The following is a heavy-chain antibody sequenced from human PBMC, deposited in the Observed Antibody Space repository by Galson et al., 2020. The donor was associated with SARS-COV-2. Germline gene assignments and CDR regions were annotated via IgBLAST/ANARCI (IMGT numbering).Heavy chain of an antibody. CDR2: MKPNRGNT. CDR1: GYTLTSYD. V-gene: IGHV1-8*01. D-gene: IGHD2-2*02. J-gene: IGHJ6*02. CDR3: ARDTFEDYYYYGMDV. Sequence: ASVKVSCKASGYTLTSYDINWVRQATRQGREGMGWMKPNRGNTSHAPKSQGRVTMTRNTSISTAYMELSSLRSEDPAVYYCARDTFEDYYYYGMDVWGQGTTVTVSS.